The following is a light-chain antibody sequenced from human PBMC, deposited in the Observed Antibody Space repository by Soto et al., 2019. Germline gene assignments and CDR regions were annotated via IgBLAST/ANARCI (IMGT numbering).Light chain of an antibody. CDR3: SSYTGSSTYVV. V-gene: IGLV1-44*01. Sequence: QSVLTQPPSASGTPGQRVTISCSGSSSNIGSHVVYWYQQLAGTAPKLLMYNNNQRPSGVPDRFSGSKSGTSASLAISGLQSEDEADYYCSSYTGSSTYVVFGGGTKLTVL. CDR1: SSNIGSHV. J-gene: IGLJ2*01. CDR2: NNN.